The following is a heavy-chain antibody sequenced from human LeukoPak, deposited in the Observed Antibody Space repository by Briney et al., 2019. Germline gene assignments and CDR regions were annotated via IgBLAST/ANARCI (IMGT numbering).Heavy chain of an antibody. J-gene: IGHJ6*03. CDR1: GYSFPCYL. CDR3: ARRRRAVAGNYYYYYMDV. CDR2: IYLGYSDT. D-gene: IGHD6-19*01. Sequence: GGALNISCQGSGYSFPCYLIGWVRQMPGKGMEWMGIIYLGYSDTRYSPSFQGQLTISAEKSISTAYLQWSGLKASDTAMYYYARRRRAVAGNYYYYYMDVWGKGTTVTVSS. V-gene: IGHV5-51*01.